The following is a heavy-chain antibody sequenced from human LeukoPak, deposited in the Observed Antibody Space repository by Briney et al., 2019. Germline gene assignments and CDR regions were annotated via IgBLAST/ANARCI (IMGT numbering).Heavy chain of an antibody. CDR3: ARGRGRGSSSWYRWYFDL. Sequence: GASVKVSCKVSGYTLTELSMHWVRQAPGKGLEWMGGFDPEDGETIYAQKFQGRVTMTEDTSTDTAYMELSSLRSEDTAVYYCARGRGRGSSSWYRWYFDLWGRGTLVTVSS. J-gene: IGHJ2*01. V-gene: IGHV1-24*01. D-gene: IGHD6-13*01. CDR2: FDPEDGET. CDR1: GYTLTELS.